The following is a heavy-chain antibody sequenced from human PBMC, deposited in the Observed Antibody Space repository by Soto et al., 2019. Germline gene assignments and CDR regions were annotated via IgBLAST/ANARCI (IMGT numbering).Heavy chain of an antibody. Sequence: QVQLQESGPGLVEPSGTLSLTCTVSGGSISTDNWWSWVRQPPGKGLEWIGETYHSGSTHYNPSLKRRVTISVDNPKNQFALTLSSTTAADTGVYYCAKDIHWGLGYCGQGTLVTVSS. J-gene: IGHJ4*02. D-gene: IGHD7-27*01. V-gene: IGHV4-4*02. CDR3: AKDIHWGLGY. CDR2: TYHSGST. CDR1: GGSISTDNW.